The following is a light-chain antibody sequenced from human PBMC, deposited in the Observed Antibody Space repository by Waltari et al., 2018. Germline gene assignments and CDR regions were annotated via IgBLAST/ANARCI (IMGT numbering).Light chain of an antibody. CDR1: QSATNNY. J-gene: IGKJ4*01. Sequence: EIVLTQSPGTLSLSPGERATLPCRASQSATNNYLAWYQRQPGQAPRLLIYDASNRAAGIPPRFSGGGSGTDFTLTISGLEPEDFAVYYCQHRNTGLTFGGGTKVEIE. CDR2: DAS. V-gene: IGKV3-11*01. CDR3: QHRNTGLT.